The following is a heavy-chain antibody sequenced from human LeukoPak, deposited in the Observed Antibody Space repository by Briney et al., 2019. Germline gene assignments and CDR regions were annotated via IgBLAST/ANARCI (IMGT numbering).Heavy chain of an antibody. J-gene: IGHJ2*01. V-gene: IGHV4-38-2*02. CDR2: IYHSGST. CDR1: GYSISSGYY. D-gene: IGHD2-15*01. CDR3: ARKRLGYCSGGSCYSGDFDL. Sequence: PSETLSLTCTVSGYSISSGYYWGWIRQPPGKGLEWIGSIYHSGSTYYNPSLKSRVTISVDTSKNQFSLKLSSVTAADTAVYYCARKRLGYCSGGSCYSGDFDLWGRGTLVTVSS.